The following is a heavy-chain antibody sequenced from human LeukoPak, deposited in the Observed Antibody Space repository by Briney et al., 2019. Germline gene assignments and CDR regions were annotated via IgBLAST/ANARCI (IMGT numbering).Heavy chain of an antibody. D-gene: IGHD5-18*01. CDR3: ARDLSGIAGYTYGRGIDY. Sequence: GSLRLSCAASGFTFSSHWMSWVRQAPGKGLEWVANIKKDGSEKYYVDAVKGRFTISRDNAKTTLYLQMNSLRAEDTAVYYCARDLSGIAGYTYGRGIDYWGQGTLVTVSS. J-gene: IGHJ4*02. CDR1: GFTFSSHW. CDR2: IKKDGSEK. V-gene: IGHV3-7*01.